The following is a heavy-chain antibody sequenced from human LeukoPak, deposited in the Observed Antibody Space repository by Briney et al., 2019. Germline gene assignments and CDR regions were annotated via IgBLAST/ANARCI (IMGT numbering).Heavy chain of an antibody. V-gene: IGHV3-23*01. J-gene: IGHJ4*02. CDR2: ISGSGGGT. CDR1: GINLSNYG. CDR3: AKRGVVIRVILVGFHKEAYYFDS. D-gene: IGHD3-22*01. Sequence: GGSLRLSCAVSGINLSNYGMSWVRQAPGKGLECVAGISGSGGGTYYADSVKGRFTISRDNPKNTLYLQMNSLRAEDTAVYFCAKRGVVIRVILVGFHKEAYYFDSWGQGALVTVSS.